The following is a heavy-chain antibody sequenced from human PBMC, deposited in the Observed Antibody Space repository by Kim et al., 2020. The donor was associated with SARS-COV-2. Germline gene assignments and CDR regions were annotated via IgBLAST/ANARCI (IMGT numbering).Heavy chain of an antibody. CDR3: AKDIRADSSGWTGYWGFDY. D-gene: IGHD6-19*01. V-gene: IGHV3-9*01. CDR2: ISWNSGSI. Sequence: GGSLRLSCAASGFTFDDYAMHWVRQAPGKGLEWVSGISWNSGSIGYADSVKGRFTISRDNAKNSLYLQMNSLRAEDTALYYCAKDIRADSSGWTGYWGFDYWGQGTLVTVSS. CDR1: GFTFDDYA. J-gene: IGHJ4*02.